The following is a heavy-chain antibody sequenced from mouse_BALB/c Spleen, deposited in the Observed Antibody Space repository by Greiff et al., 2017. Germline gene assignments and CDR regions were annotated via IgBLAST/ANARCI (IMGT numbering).Heavy chain of an antibody. V-gene: IGHV5-6-4*01. D-gene: IGHD2-3*01. CDR1: GFTFSSYT. CDR3: TRVYDSLMDY. Sequence: EVHLVESGGGLVKPGGSLKLSCAASGFTFSSYTMSWVRQTPEKRLEWVATISSGGSYTYYPDSVKGRFTISRDNAKNTLYLQMSSLKSEDTAMYYCTRVYDSLMDYWGQGTSVTVSS. J-gene: IGHJ4*01. CDR2: ISSGGSYT.